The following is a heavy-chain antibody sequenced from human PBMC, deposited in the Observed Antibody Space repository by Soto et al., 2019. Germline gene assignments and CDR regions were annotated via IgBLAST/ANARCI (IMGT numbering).Heavy chain of an antibody. CDR3: AREYYYGSGVKGY. J-gene: IGHJ4*02. D-gene: IGHD3-10*01. CDR2: INPNSGGT. Sequence: QVQLVQSGAEVKKPGASVKVSCKASGYTFTGYYMHWVRQAPGQGLEWMGWINPNSGGTNYAQKLQGRVTRTRDTSISPAYMELSRLRSDDTAVYYCAREYYYGSGVKGYWGQGTLVTVSS. CDR1: GYTFTGYY. V-gene: IGHV1-2*02.